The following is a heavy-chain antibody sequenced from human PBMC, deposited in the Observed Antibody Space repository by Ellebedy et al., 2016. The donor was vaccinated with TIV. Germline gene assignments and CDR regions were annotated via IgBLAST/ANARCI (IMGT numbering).Heavy chain of an antibody. J-gene: IGHJ3*02. CDR1: GYTFTTYY. Sequence: AASVKVSCKASGYTFTTYYVHWVRQAPGQGLEWMGVIYPSAGSTDYAQKFQGRVTLTRDTSTSTVYMDLSSLRSEDTAVYYCARGVTESGNDAFHIWGQGTVVTVSS. D-gene: IGHD4-23*01. CDR3: ARGVTESGNDAFHI. V-gene: IGHV1-46*01. CDR2: IYPSAGST.